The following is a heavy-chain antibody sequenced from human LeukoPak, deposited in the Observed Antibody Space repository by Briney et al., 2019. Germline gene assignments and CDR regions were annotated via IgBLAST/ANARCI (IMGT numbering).Heavy chain of an antibody. D-gene: IGHD2-15*01. Sequence: PGGSLRLSCAASGFTFSSYWMHWVRQAPGKGLEWLSYFSSDSSVIHCADSVKGRFTISRDNAKSSLYLQMNSLRAEDTAVYYCARVGRAGSHDQYLQHWGQGTLVTVSS. J-gene: IGHJ1*01. CDR1: GFTFSSYW. V-gene: IGHV3-48*01. CDR2: FSSDSSVI. CDR3: ARVGRAGSHDQYLQH.